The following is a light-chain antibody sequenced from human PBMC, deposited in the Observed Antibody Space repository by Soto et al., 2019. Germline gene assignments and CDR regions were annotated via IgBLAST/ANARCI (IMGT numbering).Light chain of an antibody. CDR1: SSNIGSNY. V-gene: IGLV1-47*01. CDR3: AAWDDSLREV. CDR2: RNN. J-gene: IGLJ2*01. Sequence: QSVLTQPPSASGTPGQRVTISCSGSSSNIGSNYVYWYQQLPGTAPKLLIYRNNQRPSGVPDPFSGSKSGTSASLAISGLRSEDEADYYCAAWDDSLREVFGGGTKLTVL.